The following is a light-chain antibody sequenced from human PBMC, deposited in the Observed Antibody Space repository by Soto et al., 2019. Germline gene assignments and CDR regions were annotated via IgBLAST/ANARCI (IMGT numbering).Light chain of an antibody. J-gene: IGLJ1*01. CDR1: SSNIGAGYD. CDR2: GNN. V-gene: IGLV1-40*01. Sequence: QSVVTQPPSVSGAPGQRVTISCTGNSSNIGAGYDVHWYQQLPGRAPKLLIYGNNNRPSGVPDRFSGSKSGTSASLAITGLQPEDEADYYCQSYDSSRYVFGTGTKVTVL. CDR3: QSYDSSRYV.